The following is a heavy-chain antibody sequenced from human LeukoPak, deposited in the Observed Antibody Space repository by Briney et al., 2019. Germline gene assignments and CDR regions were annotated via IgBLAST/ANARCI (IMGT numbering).Heavy chain of an antibody. Sequence: SETLSLTCTVSGGSISSYYWSWIRQPPGKGLEWIGYIYYSGSTNYSPSLKSRVTISVDTSKNQFSLKLSSVTAADTAVYYCARAAGQLWSPNYYYYGMDVWGQETTVTVSS. V-gene: IGHV4-59*08. CDR1: GGSISSYY. J-gene: IGHJ6*02. D-gene: IGHD5-18*01. CDR3: ARAAGQLWSPNYYYYGMDV. CDR2: IYYSGST.